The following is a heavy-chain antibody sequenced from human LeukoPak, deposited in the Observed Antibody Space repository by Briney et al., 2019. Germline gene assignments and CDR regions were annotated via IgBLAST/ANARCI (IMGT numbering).Heavy chain of an antibody. J-gene: IGHJ4*02. V-gene: IGHV4-4*02. CDR1: GGSITNTNY. CDR2: VNLQGST. Sequence: SGTLSLTCGVSGGSITNTNYWTWVRQPPGKGLEWIGEVNLQGSTNYNPSLMGRVAIAVDTSENHISLQLTSVTAADTAVYYCAREGGPYRPLDYSGQGALVTVSS. CDR3: AREGGPYRPLDY.